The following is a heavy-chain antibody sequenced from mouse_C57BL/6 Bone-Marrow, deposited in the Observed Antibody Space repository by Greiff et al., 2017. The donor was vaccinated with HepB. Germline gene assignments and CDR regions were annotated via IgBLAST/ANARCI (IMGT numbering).Heavy chain of an antibody. CDR2: IDTNSGGT. V-gene: IGHV1-72*01. D-gene: IGHD4-1*01. J-gene: IGHJ3*01. CDR3: ARWEFAY. Sequence: VQLQQPGAELVKPGASVKLSCKASGYTFTSYWMHWVKQSPGRGLEWIGRIDTNSGGTKYNEKFKSKATLTVDIPSSTAYMQLSSLASEDSAVYSCARWEFAYWGWGTVVTVSA. CDR1: GYTFTSYW.